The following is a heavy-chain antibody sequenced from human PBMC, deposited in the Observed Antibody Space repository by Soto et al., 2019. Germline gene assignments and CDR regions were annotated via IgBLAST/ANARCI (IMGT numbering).Heavy chain of an antibody. Sequence: QVQLVQSGGEVKKPGASVKVSCKTSGYSFTTYGISWVRQAPGQGLEWMGWISGYNGNTNCAQKYQGRVTMTTGTSTSTAYMELRSLRFDDTAVYYCAREGPAPWYYGGMDVWGQGTTVTVSS. CDR3: AREGPAPWYYGGMDV. CDR1: GYSFTTYG. V-gene: IGHV1-18*01. CDR2: ISGYNGNT. J-gene: IGHJ6*02.